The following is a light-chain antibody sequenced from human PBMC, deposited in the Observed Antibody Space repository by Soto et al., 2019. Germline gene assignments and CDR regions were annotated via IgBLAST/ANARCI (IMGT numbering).Light chain of an antibody. J-gene: IGLJ7*01. CDR3: SSYSTTSALV. CDR2: DVS. V-gene: IGLV2-14*01. Sequence: QSALTQPASVSGSPGQSITMSCAGTSADIGAFNYVSWYQHHPDKVPKLLIYDVSNRPSGVSTRFSASKSANTASLTISGLQADDEADDDCSSYSTTSALVFGGGTQLTV. CDR1: SADIGAFNY.